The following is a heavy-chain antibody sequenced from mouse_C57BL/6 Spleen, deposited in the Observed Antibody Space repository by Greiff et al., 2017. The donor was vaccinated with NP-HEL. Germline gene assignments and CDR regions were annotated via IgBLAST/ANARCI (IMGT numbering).Heavy chain of an antibody. J-gene: IGHJ3*01. V-gene: IGHV1-18*01. CDR3: ARSKGYYGSSLAY. CDR1: GYTFTDYN. D-gene: IGHD1-1*01. CDR2: INPNNGGT. Sequence: SGPELVKPGASVKIPCKASGYTFTDYNMDWVKQSHGKSLEWIGDINPNNGGTIYNQKFKGKATLTVDKSSSTAYMELRSLTSEDTAVYYCARSKGYYGSSLAYWGQGTLVTVSA.